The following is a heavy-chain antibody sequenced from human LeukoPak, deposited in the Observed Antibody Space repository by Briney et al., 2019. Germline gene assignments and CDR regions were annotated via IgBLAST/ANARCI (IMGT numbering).Heavy chain of an antibody. J-gene: IGHJ4*02. CDR1: GFTFSTYG. D-gene: IGHD6-19*01. V-gene: IGHV3-30*18. Sequence: GGSLRLSCAASGFTFSTYGMHWVRQAPGKGLEWVAVISYDGSNKYYADSVKGRFTISRDNSKNTLYLQMNSLRAEDTAVYYCAKGGWYCDYWGQGTLVTVSS. CDR2: ISYDGSNK. CDR3: AKGGWYCDY.